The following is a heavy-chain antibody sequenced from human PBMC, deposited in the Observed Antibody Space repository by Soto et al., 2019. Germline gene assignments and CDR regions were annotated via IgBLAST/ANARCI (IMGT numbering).Heavy chain of an antibody. J-gene: IGHJ4*02. V-gene: IGHV1-18*01. CDR3: ARDTPPTDY. CDR1: GYTFTSYH. CDR2: ISAYNTNT. Sequence: QVQLVQSGAEVKKPGASVKVSCKTSGYTFTSYHISWVRQAPGQGLEWMGRISAYNTNTNDAQKFQGRVTMTTDTFTSTAYMELRSLRSDDTAVYYCARDTPPTDYWGQGTLVTVSS.